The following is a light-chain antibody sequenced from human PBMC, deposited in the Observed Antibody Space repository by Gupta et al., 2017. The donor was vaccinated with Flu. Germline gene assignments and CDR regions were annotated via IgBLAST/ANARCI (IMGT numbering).Light chain of an antibody. CDR1: SSNIGAGYD. CDR2: DNS. V-gene: IGLV1-40*01. CDR3: QSYDSSRSGYVL. Sequence: TMSGTGRSSNIGAGYDVQWYQQRPGTAPNLLIYDNSNRHSGVPDRFSASKSGTSSALAITGLQAEEEGDYYCQSYDSSRSGYVLFGGGTKLTVL. J-gene: IGLJ2*01.